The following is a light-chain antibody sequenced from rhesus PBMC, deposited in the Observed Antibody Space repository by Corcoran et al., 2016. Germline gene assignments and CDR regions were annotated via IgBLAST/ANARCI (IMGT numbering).Light chain of an antibody. V-gene: IGLV2-38*01. CDR3: CSYRSGSTFI. CDR1: SSDVGGYDY. CDR2: EVT. Sequence: QSALTQPPSVSKSLGQSVTIPCTGTSSDVGGYDYVSWYQQPPGKAPKLLIYEVTQRPSGVSDRLSGSKSGNTASLTISGLQAEDEADYYCCSYRSGSTFIFGTGTRLTVL. J-gene: IGLJ1*01.